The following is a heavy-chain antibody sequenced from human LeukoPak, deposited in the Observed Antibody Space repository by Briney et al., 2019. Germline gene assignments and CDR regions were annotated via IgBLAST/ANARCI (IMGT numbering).Heavy chain of an antibody. V-gene: IGHV3-53*01. Sequence: PGGSLRLSCAASGFIVSSNYMSWVRQAPGKGLEWVSVIYSGGRTYYADSVKGRFTISRDNSRNTLYLQMNSLRAEDTAVYYCARGLGRELDGALDIWGQGTMVTVSS. CDR2: IYSGGRT. D-gene: IGHD3-10*01. CDR3: ARGLGRELDGALDI. CDR1: GFIVSSNY. J-gene: IGHJ3*02.